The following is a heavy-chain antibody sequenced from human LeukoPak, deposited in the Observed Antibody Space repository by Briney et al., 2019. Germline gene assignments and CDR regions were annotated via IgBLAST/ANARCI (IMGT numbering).Heavy chain of an antibody. CDR1: GFSLTNFA. V-gene: IGHV3-23*01. J-gene: IGHJ4*02. D-gene: IGHD5-12*01. Sequence: GGSLRLSCSASGFSLTNFAMSWVRQAPGGGLEWVSLIIGSRGDTFYADSVKGRFTITRDNSKKRLYLQMNSLRAEDTALYYCTKGAYDYIEMGYFDYWGQGTLVTISS. CDR2: IIGSRGDT. CDR3: TKGAYDYIEMGYFDY.